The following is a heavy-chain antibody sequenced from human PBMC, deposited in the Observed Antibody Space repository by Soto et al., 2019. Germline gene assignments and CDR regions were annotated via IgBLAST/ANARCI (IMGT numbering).Heavy chain of an antibody. J-gene: IGHJ3*02. D-gene: IGHD3-16*01. CDR2: ISGSGGST. V-gene: IGHV3-23*01. CDR1: GFTFSSYA. Sequence: PGGSLNLSCAASGFTFSSYAMSWVRQTPGKGLEWVSAISGSGGSTYYADSVKGRFTISRDNSKNTLYLQMNSLRAEDTAVYYCAKVVMITFGGGLNAFDIWGQGTMVTLS. CDR3: AKVVMITFGGGLNAFDI.